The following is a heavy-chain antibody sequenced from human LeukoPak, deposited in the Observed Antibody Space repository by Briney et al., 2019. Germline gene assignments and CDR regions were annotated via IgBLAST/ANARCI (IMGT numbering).Heavy chain of an antibody. V-gene: IGHV4-34*01. Sequence: SETLSLTCAVYGGSFSGYYWSWIRQPPGKGLEWMGEINHSGSTNYTPSLKSRVTISVDTSKNQFSLKLSSVTAADTAVYYCARGYGQLVFVYYYYGMDVWGQGTTVAVSS. CDR2: INHSGST. J-gene: IGHJ6*02. D-gene: IGHD2-21*01. CDR3: ARGYGQLVFVYYYYGMDV. CDR1: GGSFSGYY.